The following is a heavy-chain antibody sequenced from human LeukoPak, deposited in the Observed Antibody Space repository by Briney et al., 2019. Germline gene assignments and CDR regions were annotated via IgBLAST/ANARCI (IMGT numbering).Heavy chain of an antibody. Sequence: SETLSLTCTVSGDSITTNSYYWGWIRQPPGKGLDWIGTISYSGSSYYNPSLKSRVTISVDTSKNQFSLKLSSVTAADTAVYYCATMTTVTTGDYWGQGTLVTVSS. CDR2: ISYSGSS. CDR3: ATMTTVTTGDY. J-gene: IGHJ4*02. D-gene: IGHD4-17*01. CDR1: GDSITTNSYY. V-gene: IGHV4-39*07.